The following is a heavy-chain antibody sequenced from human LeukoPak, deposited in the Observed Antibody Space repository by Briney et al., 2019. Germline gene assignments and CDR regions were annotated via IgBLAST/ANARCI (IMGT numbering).Heavy chain of an antibody. V-gene: IGHV4-61*02. Sequence: SETLSLTCTVSGGSISSGSYYWSWIRQPAGKGLEWIGRIYSSGSTNYNPSLKSRVTISLDTSKNQFSLKLSSVTAADTAVYYCARSPYAYYFDYWGQGTLVTVSS. CDR1: GGSISSGSYY. D-gene: IGHD3-16*01. J-gene: IGHJ4*02. CDR2: IYSSGST. CDR3: ARSPYAYYFDY.